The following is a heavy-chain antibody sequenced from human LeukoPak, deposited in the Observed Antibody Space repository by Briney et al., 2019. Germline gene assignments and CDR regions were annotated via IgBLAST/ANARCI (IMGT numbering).Heavy chain of an antibody. CDR3: ARLGIAAAGTDY. J-gene: IGHJ4*02. D-gene: IGHD6-13*01. Sequence: GGSLRLSCAASGFTFSSYSMNWVRQAPGKGLEWVSSISSSSSYIYYADSVKGRFTISRDNAKNSLYLQMNSLRAEVTAVYYCARLGIAAAGTDYWGQGTLVTVSS. CDR2: ISSSSSYI. V-gene: IGHV3-21*01. CDR1: GFTFSSYS.